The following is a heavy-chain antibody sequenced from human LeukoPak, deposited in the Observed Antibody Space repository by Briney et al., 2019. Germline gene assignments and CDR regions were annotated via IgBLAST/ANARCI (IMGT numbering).Heavy chain of an antibody. CDR2: IYYSGST. D-gene: IGHD1-26*01. V-gene: IGHV4-39*02. CDR1: GGSISSSSYY. CDR3: ASHGIVGATYYGLDV. Sequence: SETLSLTCTVSGGSISSSSYYWGWIRQPPGKGLEWIGSIYYSGSTYYNPSLKSRVTISVDTSKNPFSMKLSSVTAADTAVYYCASHGIVGATYYGLDVWGQGTPVTVSS. J-gene: IGHJ6*02.